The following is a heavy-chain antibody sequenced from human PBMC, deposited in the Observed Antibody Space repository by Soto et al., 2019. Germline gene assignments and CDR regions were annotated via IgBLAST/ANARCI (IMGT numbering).Heavy chain of an antibody. D-gene: IGHD6-6*01. J-gene: IGHJ6*02. CDR3: ARDKFRIAARPGKSYYYYYYGMDV. V-gene: IGHV1-2*04. Sequence: ASVKVSCKASGYTFTGYYMHWVRQAPGQGLEWMGWINPNSGGTNYAQKFQGWVTMTRDTSISTAYMELSRLRSDDTAVYYCARDKFRIAARPGKSYYYYYYGMDVWGQGTTVAVSS. CDR2: INPNSGGT. CDR1: GYTFTGYY.